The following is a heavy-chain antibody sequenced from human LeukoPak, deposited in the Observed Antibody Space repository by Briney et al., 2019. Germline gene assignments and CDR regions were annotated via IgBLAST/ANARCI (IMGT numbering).Heavy chain of an antibody. CDR1: GFTFDDYA. CDR2: ISGSGGST. V-gene: IGHV3-23*01. CDR3: AKDLTGTGDY. D-gene: IGHD1-7*01. Sequence: GGSLRLSCAASGFTFDDYAMHWVRQAPGKGLEWVSGISGSGGSTYYADSVKGRFTISRDNSKNTLYLQMNSLRAEDTAVYYCAKDLTGTGDYWGQGTLVTVSS. J-gene: IGHJ4*02.